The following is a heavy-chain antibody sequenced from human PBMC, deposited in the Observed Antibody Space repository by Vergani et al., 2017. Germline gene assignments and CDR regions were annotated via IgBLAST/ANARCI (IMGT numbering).Heavy chain of an antibody. Sequence: QVQLQESGPGLVKPSETLSPTCTVPGGPISSYYRRWIRQPPGKGLEWIGYIYYSGSTNYNPSLKSRVTISVDTSKNQFSLKLGSVTAADTAVYSCARQGGYSYGYLGPMDVWGEGTTVTVSS. V-gene: IGHV4-59*08. D-gene: IGHD5-18*01. CDR2: IYYSGST. CDR1: GGPISSYY. CDR3: ARQGGYSYGYLGPMDV. J-gene: IGHJ6*03.